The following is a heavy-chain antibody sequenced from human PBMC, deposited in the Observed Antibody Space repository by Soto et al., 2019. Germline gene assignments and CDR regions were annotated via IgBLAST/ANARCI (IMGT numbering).Heavy chain of an antibody. CDR1: GGTFSSYA. CDR3: ASRDGYNSFDY. Sequence: GASVKVSCKASGGTFSSYAISWVRQAPGQGLEWMGGIIPIFGTANYAQKFQGRVTITADESTSTAYMELSSLRSEDTAVYYCASRDGYNSFDYWGQGTLVTVSS. D-gene: IGHD1-1*01. CDR2: IIPIFGTA. J-gene: IGHJ4*02. V-gene: IGHV1-69*13.